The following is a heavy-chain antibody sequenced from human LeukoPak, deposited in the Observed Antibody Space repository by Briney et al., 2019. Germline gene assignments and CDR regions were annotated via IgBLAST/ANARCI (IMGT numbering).Heavy chain of an antibody. Sequence: GGSLRLSCAASGFTFSNYGMHWVRQAPGKGLEWVALISYDGSNNYYADSVKGRLTISRDNSKNTLYLQMNSLKTEDTAVYYCTTDPIWGDSSGYYSSSWGQGTLVIVSS. CDR3: TTDPIWGDSSGYYSSS. J-gene: IGHJ5*02. CDR2: ISYDGSNN. V-gene: IGHV3-30*03. D-gene: IGHD3-22*01. CDR1: GFTFSNYG.